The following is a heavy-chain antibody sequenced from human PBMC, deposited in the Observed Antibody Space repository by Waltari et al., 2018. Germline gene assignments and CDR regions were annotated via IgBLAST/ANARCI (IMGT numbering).Heavy chain of an antibody. V-gene: IGHV3-33*03. CDR1: NYV. CDR3: ARSPRTDWYFDL. CDR2: MWYDGSNS. Sequence: NYVIHWVRQTPGKGLEWVAVMWYDGSNSYYAESVKGRFTISRDDSKNTLYLQMNSLRAEDMGVYYCARSPRTDWYFDLWGRGTLVTVSS. J-gene: IGHJ2*01.